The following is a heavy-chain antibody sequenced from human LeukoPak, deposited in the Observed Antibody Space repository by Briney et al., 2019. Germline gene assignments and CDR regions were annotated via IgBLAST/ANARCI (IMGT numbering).Heavy chain of an antibody. Sequence: SGGSLRLSCAASGFTFSSYAMHWFRQAPGKGLEWVAAISYDGSNKYYADSVKGRFTISRDNSKNTLYLQMNSLRAEDTAVYYCAKRAVAGPYNWFDPWGQGTLVTVSS. V-gene: IGHV3-30*04. D-gene: IGHD6-19*01. J-gene: IGHJ5*02. CDR1: GFTFSSYA. CDR3: AKRAVAGPYNWFDP. CDR2: ISYDGSNK.